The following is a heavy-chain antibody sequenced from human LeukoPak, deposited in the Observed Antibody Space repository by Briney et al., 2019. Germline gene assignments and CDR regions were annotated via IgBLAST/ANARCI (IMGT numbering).Heavy chain of an antibody. CDR2: ISWNSGTI. CDR1: GFTFDNYA. J-gene: IGHJ4*02. CDR3: ATEWELPNPFDY. D-gene: IGHD1-26*01. Sequence: GRSLRLSCAASGFTFDNYAMNWVRQVPGKGLEWISLISWNSGTIGYADSVKGRFTISRDNAKNSLYLQMNSLRAEDTAVYYCATEWELPNPFDYWGQGTLVTVSS. V-gene: IGHV3-9*01.